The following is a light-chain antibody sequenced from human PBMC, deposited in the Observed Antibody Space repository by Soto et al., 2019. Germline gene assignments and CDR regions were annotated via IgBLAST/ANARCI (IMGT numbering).Light chain of an antibody. CDR3: QQSYTTPWT. CDR2: SAS. Sequence: DIQMTQSPSSLSASVGDRVTITCRASQSISSYLNWYHQKPGKAPKLLIYSASSLQSGVPSRFSGSGSGTDFTLTIRSLQPEDFATYYCQQSYTTPWTFGQGTKVEIK. V-gene: IGKV1-39*01. J-gene: IGKJ1*01. CDR1: QSISSY.